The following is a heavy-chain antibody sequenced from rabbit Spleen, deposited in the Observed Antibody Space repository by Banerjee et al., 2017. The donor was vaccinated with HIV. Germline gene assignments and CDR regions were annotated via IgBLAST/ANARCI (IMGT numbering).Heavy chain of an antibody. V-gene: IGHV1S45*01. CDR3: ARSGHVYGDYIWDL. Sequence: QEQLVESGGGLVKPGTSLTLICTASGVSFSSSSYMCWVRQAPGKGLGWIACIDTGSSGFTYFATWAKGRFTCSKTSSTTVTLQMTSLTAADTAMYFCARSGHVYGDYIWDLWGPGTLVTVS. D-gene: IGHD2-1*01. CDR1: GVSFSSSSY. CDR2: IDTGSSGFT. J-gene: IGHJ4*01.